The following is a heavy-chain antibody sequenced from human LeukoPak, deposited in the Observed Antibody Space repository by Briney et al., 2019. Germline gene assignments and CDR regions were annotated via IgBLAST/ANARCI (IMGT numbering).Heavy chain of an antibody. CDR3: ARDLSEPHWYSSGWSLDV. D-gene: IGHD6-19*01. Sequence: GGSLRLSCAASGFTFSDYYMSWIRQAPGKGLECVSYISSRSSSIYYSDSVKGRFTISRDNAKNSLYLQMNSLRAEDTAVYYCARDLSEPHWYSSGWSLDVWGQGTTVTVSS. V-gene: IGHV3-11*04. CDR2: ISSRSSSI. J-gene: IGHJ6*02. CDR1: GFTFSDYY.